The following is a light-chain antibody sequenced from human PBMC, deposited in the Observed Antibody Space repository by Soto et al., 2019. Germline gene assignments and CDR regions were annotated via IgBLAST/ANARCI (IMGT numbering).Light chain of an antibody. CDR2: RNN. V-gene: IGLV1-47*01. Sequence: QSVLTQPPSASGTPGQRVTISSSGSSSNIGSNYVYWYQQLPGTAPKLLIYRNNQRPSGVPDRFSGSKSGTSASLAISGLRSDDEADYYCTTWDDSLSGRVFGGGTKLTVL. CDR3: TTWDDSLSGRV. J-gene: IGLJ3*02. CDR1: SSNIGSNY.